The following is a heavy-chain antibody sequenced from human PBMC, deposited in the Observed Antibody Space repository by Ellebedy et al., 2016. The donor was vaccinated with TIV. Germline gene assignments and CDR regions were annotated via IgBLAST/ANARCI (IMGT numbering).Heavy chain of an antibody. CDR3: ARKFGGGGAFDS. Sequence: ASVKVSCXASGGTFNNYAFNWVRQAPGQGLEWMGGIVPLVGSIKYAEKFQGRVTISADESTTTGYLDFSSLISEDTAVYYCARKFGGGGAFDSWGQGTMITVSP. CDR2: IVPLVGSI. CDR1: GGTFNNYA. J-gene: IGHJ3*02. D-gene: IGHD3-10*01. V-gene: IGHV1-69*13.